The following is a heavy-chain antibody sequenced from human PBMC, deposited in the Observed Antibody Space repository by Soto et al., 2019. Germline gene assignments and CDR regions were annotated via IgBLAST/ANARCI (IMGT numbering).Heavy chain of an antibody. CDR3: AMDTAMVTSCDI. CDR2: IIPIFGTA. V-gene: IGHV1-69*13. Sequence: SVKVSCKASGGTFSSYAISWVRQAPGQGLEWMGGIIPIFGTANYAQKFQGRVTITADESTSTAYMELSSLRSEDTAVYYCAMDTAMVTSCDIWGQGTMVTVSS. D-gene: IGHD5-18*01. CDR1: GGTFSSYA. J-gene: IGHJ3*02.